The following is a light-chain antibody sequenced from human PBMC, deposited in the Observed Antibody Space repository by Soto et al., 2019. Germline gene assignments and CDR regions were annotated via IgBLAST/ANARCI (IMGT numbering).Light chain of an antibody. Sequence: EIVLTQSPGTLSLSPGERATLSCRASQSVSSNYLAWYQQKPGQAPRPLIYGASSRATGIPDRFSGSGAGTDFTLTISRLESEDFAVYYCQQDGSSPWTFGQGTKV. V-gene: IGKV3-20*01. J-gene: IGKJ1*01. CDR2: GAS. CDR1: QSVSSNY. CDR3: QQDGSSPWT.